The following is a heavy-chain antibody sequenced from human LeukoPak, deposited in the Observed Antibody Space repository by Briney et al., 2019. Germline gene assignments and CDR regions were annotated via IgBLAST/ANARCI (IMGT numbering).Heavy chain of an antibody. J-gene: IGHJ4*02. Sequence: GGSLRLSCAASGFTFSSYAMNWVRQAPGKALEWVSGISGSGSRTYYADSVKGRFTISRDNSKNTLYLQMNSLRAEDTAVYHCAKDPGPLFDGYFDYWGQGTLVTVSS. CDR2: ISGSGSRT. V-gene: IGHV3-23*01. D-gene: IGHD3-10*02. CDR3: AKDPGPLFDGYFDY. CDR1: GFTFSSYA.